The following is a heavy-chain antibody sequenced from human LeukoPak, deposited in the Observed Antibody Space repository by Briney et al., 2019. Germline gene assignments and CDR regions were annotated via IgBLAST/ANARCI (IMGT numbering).Heavy chain of an antibody. CDR3: ARIRDGYNDAYDI. D-gene: IGHD5-24*01. V-gene: IGHV1-46*01. J-gene: IGHJ3*02. CDR1: GYTFTSYY. Sequence: GASVKVSCKASGYTFTSYYIHWVRQAPGQGLEWMGLINPGGDNTDYAQNFQGRVTMTRDTSTSTVYMGLSSLRSEDTAVYYCARIRDGYNDAYDIWGQGTMVTVSS. CDR2: INPGGDNT.